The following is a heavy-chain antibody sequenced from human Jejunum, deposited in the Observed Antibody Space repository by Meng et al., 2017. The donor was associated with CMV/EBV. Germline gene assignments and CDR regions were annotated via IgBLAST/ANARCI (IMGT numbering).Heavy chain of an antibody. Sequence: KASGYILTNFVISWLRQAPGQGLEWMGWISADNGNTDYAQNLQGRVTMTTDTSTSTAYMELGSLRSDDTAVYYCARTGIGARQFDYWGQGILVTVSS. V-gene: IGHV1-18*01. J-gene: IGHJ4*02. CDR2: ISADNGNT. CDR1: GYILTNFV. CDR3: ARTGIGARQFDY. D-gene: IGHD6-6*01.